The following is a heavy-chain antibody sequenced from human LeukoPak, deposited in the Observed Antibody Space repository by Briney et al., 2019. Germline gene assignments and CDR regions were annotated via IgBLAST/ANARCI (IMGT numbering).Heavy chain of an antibody. CDR2: IYSGGST. J-gene: IGHJ4*02. CDR3: ARQGAGYYFDY. D-gene: IGHD1-26*01. CDR1: GFTVSSNY. V-gene: IGHV3-66*04. Sequence: PGGSLRLSCAASGFTVSSNYMSWVRQAPGKGLEWVSVIYSGGSTSYADSVKGRFTISRDNSKNTLYLQMNSLRAEDTAVYYCARQGAGYYFDYWGQGTLVTVSS.